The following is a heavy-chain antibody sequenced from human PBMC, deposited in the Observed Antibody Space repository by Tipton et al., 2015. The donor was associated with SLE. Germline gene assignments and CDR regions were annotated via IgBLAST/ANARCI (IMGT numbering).Heavy chain of an antibody. D-gene: IGHD4-11*01. V-gene: IGHV4-4*07. CDR3: ARVGYSNYMDV. CDR2: IYASGST. Sequence: LRLSCTVSGGSLSSYYWSWIRQPAGKGLEWIGRIYASGSTEYNPSLKSRVTISVDPSKNQFSLKLSSVTAADTAVYYCARVGYSNYMDVWGKGTTVTVSS. CDR1: GGSLSSYY. J-gene: IGHJ6*03.